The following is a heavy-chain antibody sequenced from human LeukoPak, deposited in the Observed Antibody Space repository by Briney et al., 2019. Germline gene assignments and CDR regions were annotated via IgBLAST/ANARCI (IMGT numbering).Heavy chain of an antibody. CDR2: IHYSEGT. J-gene: IGHJ4*02. CDR1: GLSISSSYW. CDR3: ARKHRWNGLYFDY. D-gene: IGHD1-1*01. Sequence: SETLSLTCAVSGLSISSSYWWGWVRQPPGKGLEWIGYIHYSEGTYYNPSLKSRVTMSVDTSKNQFSLKLSSVTAVDTAVYYCARKHRWNGLYFDYWGQGTLVTVSS. V-gene: IGHV4-28*01.